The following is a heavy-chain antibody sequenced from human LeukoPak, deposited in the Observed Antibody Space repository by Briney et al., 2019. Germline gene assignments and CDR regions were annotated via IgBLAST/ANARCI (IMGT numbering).Heavy chain of an antibody. CDR2: ISWNSGSI. V-gene: IGHV3-9*01. CDR1: GFTFDDYA. D-gene: IGHD3-22*01. J-gene: IGHJ5*02. CDR3: AKAKRDYYDSSGPRYNWFDP. Sequence: GGSLRLSCAASGFTFDDYAMHWVRQAPGKGLEWVSGISWNSGSIGYADSVKGRFTISRDNAKNSLYLQMNSLRAEDTALYYCAKAKRDYYDSSGPRYNWFDPWGQGTLVTVSS.